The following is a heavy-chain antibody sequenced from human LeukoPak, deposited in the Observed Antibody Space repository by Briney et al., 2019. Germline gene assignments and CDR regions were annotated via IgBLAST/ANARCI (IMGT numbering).Heavy chain of an antibody. V-gene: IGHV4-59*01. CDR2: IYYSGST. D-gene: IGHD1-14*01. CDR1: GGSISSSY. CDR3: ASAIAEDFYYYYMDV. J-gene: IGHJ6*03. Sequence: SETLSLTWTVSGGSISSSYWTWIRQPPGKGLEWIGYIYYSGSTNYNPSLKSRVTISVDTSKNQFSLNLSSVTAADTAVYYCASAIAEDFYYYYMDVWGKGTTVTVSS.